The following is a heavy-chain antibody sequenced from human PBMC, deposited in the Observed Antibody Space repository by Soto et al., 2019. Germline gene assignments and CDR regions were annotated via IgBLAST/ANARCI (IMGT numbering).Heavy chain of an antibody. V-gene: IGHV1-24*01. CDR3: ATALPLYPPQFYFDY. Sequence: ASVKVSCKVSGYTLTELSMHWVRQAPGKGLEWMGGFDPEDGETIYAQKFQGRVTMTEDTSTDTAYMELSSLRSEDTAVYYCATALPLYPPQFYFDYWGQGTLVTVSS. CDR1: GYTLTELS. J-gene: IGHJ4*02. D-gene: IGHD2-15*01. CDR2: FDPEDGET.